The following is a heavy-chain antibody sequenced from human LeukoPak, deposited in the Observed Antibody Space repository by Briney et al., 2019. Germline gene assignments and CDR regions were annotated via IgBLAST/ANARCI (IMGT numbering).Heavy chain of an antibody. J-gene: IGHJ4*02. CDR1: GYTFTSYG. V-gene: IGHV1-8*02. Sequence: ASVKVSCKASGYTFTSYGISWVRQATGQGLEWMGWMNPNSGNTGYAQKFQGRVTMTRNTSISTAYMELSSLRSEDTAVYYCARAPRGSYFDYWGQGTLVTVSS. CDR3: ARAPRGSYFDY. D-gene: IGHD3-16*01. CDR2: MNPNSGNT.